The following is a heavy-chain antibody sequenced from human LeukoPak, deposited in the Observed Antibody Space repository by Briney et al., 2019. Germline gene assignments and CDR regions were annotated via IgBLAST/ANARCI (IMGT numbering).Heavy chain of an antibody. CDR2: ISYDGSNK. Sequence: GRSLRLSCAASGFTFSSYGMHWVRQAPGKGLEWVAVISYDGSNKYYADSVKGRFTISRDNSKNTLYLQMNSLRAEDTAVYYCAKQEYYYDSSGYNYGGLDYWGQGTLVTVSS. D-gene: IGHD3-22*01. V-gene: IGHV3-30*18. CDR3: AKQEYYYDSSGYNYGGLDY. J-gene: IGHJ4*02. CDR1: GFTFSSYG.